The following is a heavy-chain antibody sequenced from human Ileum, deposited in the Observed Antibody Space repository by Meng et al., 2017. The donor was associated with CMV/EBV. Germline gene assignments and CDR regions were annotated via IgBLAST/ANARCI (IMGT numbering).Heavy chain of an antibody. CDR3: VRQVVAASFDY. Sequence: QVQLQESGPGLLKPSQTLSLTCTVSGGFITSGNYYWSWIRQPPGRGLEWIGYIYYSGSPYYKPSLKSRVTISLDTSKNQFSLNLRSVTATDSAVYYCVRQVVAASFDYWGQGALVTVSS. D-gene: IGHD2-15*01. CDR1: GGFITSGNYY. V-gene: IGHV4-30-4*08. CDR2: IYYSGSP. J-gene: IGHJ4*02.